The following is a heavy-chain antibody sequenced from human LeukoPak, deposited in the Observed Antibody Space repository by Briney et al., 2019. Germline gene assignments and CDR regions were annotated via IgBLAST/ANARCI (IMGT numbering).Heavy chain of an antibody. D-gene: IGHD3-22*01. CDR1: GGSISSGGYY. J-gene: IGHJ4*02. CDR3: ARASMGSGYYPYFDY. Sequence: SETLSLTCTVSGGSISSGGYYWSWIRQHPGKGLEWIWYIYYSGSTYYNPSLKSRVTISVDTSKNQFSLKLSSVTAADTAVYYCARASMGSGYYPYFDYWGQGTLVTVSS. CDR2: IYYSGST. V-gene: IGHV4-31*03.